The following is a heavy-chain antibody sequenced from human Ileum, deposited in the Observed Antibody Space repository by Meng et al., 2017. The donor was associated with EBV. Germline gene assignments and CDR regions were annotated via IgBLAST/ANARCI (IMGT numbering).Heavy chain of an antibody. V-gene: IGHV4-39*01. D-gene: IGHD1-7*01. CDR1: GGSISNNAYY. CDR2: IYDGGNT. J-gene: IGHJ4*02. Sequence: LQRHESGLGLVKPSETLSLSCTVSGGSISNNAYYWGWIRQPPGKGLEWIGTIYDGGNTYYHPSLKSRLTISVDTSRNQFSLKLSSVTAADTAVYYCATQNWNYEAGYWGQGTLVTVSS. CDR3: ATQNWNYEAGY.